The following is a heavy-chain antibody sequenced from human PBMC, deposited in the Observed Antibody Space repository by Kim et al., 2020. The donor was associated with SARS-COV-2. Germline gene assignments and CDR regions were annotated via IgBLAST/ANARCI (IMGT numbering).Heavy chain of an antibody. D-gene: IGHD6-13*01. J-gene: IGHJ6*02. CDR2: ISWNSGSI. CDR3: AKVRAAARYYYGMDV. CDR1: GFTFDDYA. V-gene: IGHV3-9*01. Sequence: GGSLRLSCAASGFTFDDYAMHWVRQAPGKGLEWVSGISWNSGSIGYADSVKGRFTISRDNAKNSLYLQMNSLRAEDTALYYCAKVRAAARYYYGMDVWGQATTVTVSS.